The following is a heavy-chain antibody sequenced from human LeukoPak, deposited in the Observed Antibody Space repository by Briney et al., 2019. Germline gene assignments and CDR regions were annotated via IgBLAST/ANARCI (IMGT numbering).Heavy chain of an antibody. Sequence: ASVKVSCKASGYTFTSYDINWVRQATGQGLEWMGWMNTKSANTGYAQKFQGRVTMTRNTSINTAYMELSSLTSEDTAVYYCARGRLSTSGWYKGDYWGQGTLVTVSS. V-gene: IGHV1-8*01. CDR1: GYTFTSYD. J-gene: IGHJ4*02. CDR3: ARGRLSTSGWYKGDY. CDR2: MNTKSANT. D-gene: IGHD6-19*01.